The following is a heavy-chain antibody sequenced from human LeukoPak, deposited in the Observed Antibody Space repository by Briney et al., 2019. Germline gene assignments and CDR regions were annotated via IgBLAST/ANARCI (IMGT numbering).Heavy chain of an antibody. V-gene: IGHV4-4*09. CDR2: IYTSGST. D-gene: IGHD3-3*01. J-gene: IGHJ3*01. Sequence: SETLSLTCTVSGGSISSYYWSWIRQPPGKGLEWIGYIYTSGSTNYNPSLKSRVTISVHTSKNQFSLKLSSVTAADTAVYYCARQTYYDFWSGYYGAFDLWGQGTMVTVSS. CDR1: GGSISSYY. CDR3: ARQTYYDFWSGYYGAFDL.